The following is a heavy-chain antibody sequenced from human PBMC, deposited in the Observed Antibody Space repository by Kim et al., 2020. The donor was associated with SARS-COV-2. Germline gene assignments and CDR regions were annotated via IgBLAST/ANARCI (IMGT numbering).Heavy chain of an antibody. D-gene: IGHD6-19*01. V-gene: IGHV3-64D*09. J-gene: IGHJ4*02. Sequence: ADSVKCRFTNSRDNSKNTRYLQMSSLRAEDTAVYYCVKVMDVRQWLVLDYWGQGTLVTVSS. CDR3: VKVMDVRQWLVLDY.